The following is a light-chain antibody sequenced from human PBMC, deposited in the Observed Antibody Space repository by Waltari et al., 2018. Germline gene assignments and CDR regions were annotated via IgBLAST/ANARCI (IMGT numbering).Light chain of an antibody. J-gene: IGLJ3*02. CDR2: RSN. V-gene: IGLV10-54*04. CDR1: HNNVGNQG. CDR3: AAWDSDLVAVV. Sequence: QAGLTQPPSVSRDLGQTATLTCTGNHNNVGNQGAAWRRQHRGHPPKLLSCRSNSRPSWVSKRFSASTSGNTAARAITGLQPDDEADYCGAAWDSDLVAVVFGGGTKLTVL.